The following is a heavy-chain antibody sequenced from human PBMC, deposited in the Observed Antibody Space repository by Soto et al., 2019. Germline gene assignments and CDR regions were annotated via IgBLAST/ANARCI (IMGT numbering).Heavy chain of an antibody. CDR2: IYYSGST. CDR1: GSASSSCY. D-gene: IGHD6-6*01. CDR3: ARHLGAAPYNWFDP. J-gene: IGHJ5*02. Sequence: PSDCLSLTCAVSGSASSSCYWRWHQQPPGKGLEWIGYIYYSGSTNYNPSLKSRVSISVDTSKNQFSLKLNSVTAADTAVYYCARHLGAAPYNWFDPWGQGTVVTVS. V-gene: IGHV4-59*08.